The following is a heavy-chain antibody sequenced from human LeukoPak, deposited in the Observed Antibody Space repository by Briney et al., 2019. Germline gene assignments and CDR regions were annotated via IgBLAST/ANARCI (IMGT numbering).Heavy chain of an antibody. CDR2: IRGSGDRT. CDR1: GFTFSNYG. V-gene: IGHV3-23*01. CDR3: AKDSKIVGATFRSYHYMDV. Sequence: GGSLRLSCAASGFTFSNYGMSWVRQAPGKGLEWVSAIRGSGDRTHYADSVKGRFTISRDNSKNTLYLQMNSLRAEDTAVYYCAKDSKIVGATFRSYHYMDVWGKGTAVTVSS. D-gene: IGHD1-26*01. J-gene: IGHJ6*03.